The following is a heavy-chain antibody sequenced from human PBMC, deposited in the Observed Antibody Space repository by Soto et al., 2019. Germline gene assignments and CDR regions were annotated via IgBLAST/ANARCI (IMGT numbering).Heavy chain of an antibody. V-gene: IGHV3-23*01. CDR3: AKPVAAAGAYDY. CDR2: ISGSGGST. D-gene: IGHD6-13*01. J-gene: IGHJ4*02. Sequence: GGSLRLSCAASGFTFSSYAMSWVRQAPGKGLEWVSAISGSGGSTYYADSVKGRFTISRDNSKNTLHLQMNSLRAEDTAVYYCAKPVAAAGAYDYWGQGTLVTVSS. CDR1: GFTFSSYA.